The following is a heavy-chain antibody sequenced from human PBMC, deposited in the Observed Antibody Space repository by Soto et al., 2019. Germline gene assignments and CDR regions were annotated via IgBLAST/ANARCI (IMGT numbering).Heavy chain of an antibody. D-gene: IGHD5-12*01. V-gene: IGHV1-8*01. CDR3: TTPREYGGYDVVLGY. CDR1: ASRFASTD. CDR2: MNPKSGNT. Sequence: QVQVVQSGAEVRKPGASVRVSCKASASRFASTDVNWVRQATGHGLEWMGWMNPKSGNTGYAQKFQGRVIMTWNTSISTAYMELSSLSSEDTAVYFCTTPREYGGYDVVLGYWGRGTQVTVSS. J-gene: IGHJ4*02.